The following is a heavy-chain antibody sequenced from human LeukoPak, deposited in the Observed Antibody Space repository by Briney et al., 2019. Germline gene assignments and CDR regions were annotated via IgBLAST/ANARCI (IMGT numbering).Heavy chain of an antibody. Sequence: SETLSLTCTVSGGSISSYYWSWIRQPAGKGLEWIGRIYTSGSTNYNLSLKSRVTMSVDTSKNQFSLKLSSVTAADTAVYYCATPVPHGSDPSLYYYYMDVWGKGTTVTISS. CDR3: ATPVPHGSDPSLYYYYMDV. CDR2: IYTSGST. V-gene: IGHV4-4*07. J-gene: IGHJ6*03. D-gene: IGHD3-10*01. CDR1: GGSISSYY.